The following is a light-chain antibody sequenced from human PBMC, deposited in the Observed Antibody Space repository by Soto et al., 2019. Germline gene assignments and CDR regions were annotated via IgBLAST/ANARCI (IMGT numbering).Light chain of an antibody. V-gene: IGKV3-20*01. CDR1: QSVSSNY. Sequence: EIVLTQSPGTLSLSPGERVTLSCRASQSVSSNYLAWYQQKPGQAPRLLIYGASSRATGIPDTFRRSGSGTDFTLTIGSLEPEDFAVYYCQQYGTSPITFGPGTKVDIK. J-gene: IGKJ3*01. CDR3: QQYGTSPIT. CDR2: GAS.